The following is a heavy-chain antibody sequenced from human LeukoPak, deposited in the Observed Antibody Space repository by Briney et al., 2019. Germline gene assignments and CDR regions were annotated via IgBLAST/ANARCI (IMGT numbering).Heavy chain of an antibody. CDR2: IGTAGDT. Sequence: GGSLRLSCAASGFTFSSYDMHWVRQAPGKGLEWVSAIGTAGDTYYPGSVKGRFTISRENAKNSLYLQMNSLRAGDTAVYYCARGDYGGNPHDAFDIWGQGTMVTVSS. D-gene: IGHD4-23*01. CDR1: GFTFSSYD. CDR3: ARGDYGGNPHDAFDI. V-gene: IGHV3-13*01. J-gene: IGHJ3*02.